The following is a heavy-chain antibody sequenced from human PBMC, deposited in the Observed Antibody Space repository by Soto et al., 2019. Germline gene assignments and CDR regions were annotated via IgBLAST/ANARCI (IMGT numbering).Heavy chain of an antibody. CDR1: GYSFTTYG. V-gene: IGHV1-18*01. D-gene: IGHD3-16*01. Sequence: QAQLVQSGAEVKKPGASVKVSCKASGYSFTTYGISWVRQAPGQGREWMGWISAYDGNTNYGQELQGRVTMTTETSACTAYMELRSLRSDDTAVYYCARDSLGGMSYGMDVWGQGTTVTVSS. J-gene: IGHJ6*02. CDR3: ARDSLGGMSYGMDV. CDR2: ISAYDGNT.